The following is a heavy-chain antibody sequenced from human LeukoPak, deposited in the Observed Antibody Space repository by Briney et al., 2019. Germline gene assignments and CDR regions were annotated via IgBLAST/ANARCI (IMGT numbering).Heavy chain of an antibody. J-gene: IGHJ4*02. CDR3: ARVGYDILTGNFDY. CDR2: IYSGGST. CDR1: GVSLSSNY. Sequence: ADSLRLSCAASGVSLSSNYMSWGRQAPGKELEWVSVIYSGGSTYYADSVKGRFTISRDNFKNTLYLQMNSLRAEDTAVYYCARVGYDILTGNFDYWGQGTLVTVSS. D-gene: IGHD3-9*01. V-gene: IGHV3-53*01.